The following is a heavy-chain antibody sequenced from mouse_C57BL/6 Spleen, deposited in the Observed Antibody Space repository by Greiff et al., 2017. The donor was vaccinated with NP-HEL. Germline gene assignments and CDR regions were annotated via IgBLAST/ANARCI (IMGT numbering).Heavy chain of an antibody. Sequence: VQLKESGPELVKPGASVKISCKASGYSFTDYNMNWVKQSNGKSLEWIGVINPNYGTTSYNQKFKGKATLTVDQSSSTAYMQLNSLTSEDSAFYDCASPYGNYVGAMDYWGQGTSVTVSS. CDR3: ASPYGNYVGAMDY. V-gene: IGHV1-39*01. CDR2: INPNYGTT. D-gene: IGHD2-1*01. CDR1: GYSFTDYN. J-gene: IGHJ4*01.